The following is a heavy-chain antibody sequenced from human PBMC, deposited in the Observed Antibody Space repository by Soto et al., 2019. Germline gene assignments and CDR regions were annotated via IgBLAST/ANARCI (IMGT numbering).Heavy chain of an antibody. CDR1: GFTFSSYG. CDR3: ARVDDRDCSSTSCPHAGFQDY. V-gene: IGHV3-33*01. Sequence: GGSLRLSCAASGFTFSSYGMHWVRQAPGKGLEWVAVIWYDGSNKYYADSVKGRFTISRDNSKNTLYLQMNSLRAEDTGVDYCARVDDRDCSSTSCPHAGFQDYWGQGTLVTVSS. J-gene: IGHJ4*02. D-gene: IGHD2-2*01. CDR2: IWYDGSNK.